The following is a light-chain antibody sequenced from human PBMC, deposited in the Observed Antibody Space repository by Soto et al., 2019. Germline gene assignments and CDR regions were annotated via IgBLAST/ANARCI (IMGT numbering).Light chain of an antibody. J-gene: IGLJ2*01. CDR2: SNI. V-gene: IGLV1-47*02. Sequence: QSVLTQPPSASGTPGQRVTISCSGSSSNIGSNYVYWYQQLPGTAPKLLIYSNIQRPSGVPDRFPGSKSGTSASLAISGLRSEDEADYYCAVWDDSLSGPVFGGGTKVTVL. CDR3: AVWDDSLSGPV. CDR1: SSNIGSNY.